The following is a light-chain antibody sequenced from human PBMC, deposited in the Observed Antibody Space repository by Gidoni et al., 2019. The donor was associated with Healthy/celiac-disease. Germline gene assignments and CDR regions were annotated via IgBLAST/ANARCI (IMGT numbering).Light chain of an antibody. CDR2: GAS. J-gene: IGKJ4*01. V-gene: IGKV3-15*01. CDR3: QQYNNWPGRLT. Sequence: EIVMTQSPATLSVSPGERATLPCRASQSVSSNLAWYQQKPGQAPRLLIYGASTRATGIPARFSGSGSGTEFTLTISSLQSEDFAVYYCQQYNNWPGRLTFGGGTKVEIK. CDR1: QSVSSN.